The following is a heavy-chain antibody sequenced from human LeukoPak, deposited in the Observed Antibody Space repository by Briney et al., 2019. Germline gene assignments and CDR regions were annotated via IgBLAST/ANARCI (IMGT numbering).Heavy chain of an antibody. J-gene: IGHJ4*02. V-gene: IGHV3-23*01. CDR3: AKMLTVAEPRRHFDY. CDR1: GFTFSRYA. CDR2: IGGSGANT. D-gene: IGHD4-23*01. Sequence: PGGSRRLSCAASGFTFSRYAMSWVRQAPGKGLEWVSAIGGSGANTYYADSVKGRFTISRDNSKSTLSLQMNSLRAEDTAIYYCAKMLTVAEPRRHFDYWGQGTLVTVSS.